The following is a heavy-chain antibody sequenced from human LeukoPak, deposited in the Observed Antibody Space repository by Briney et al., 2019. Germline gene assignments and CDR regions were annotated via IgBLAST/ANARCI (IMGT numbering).Heavy chain of an antibody. D-gene: IGHD3-16*02. J-gene: IGHJ3*02. CDR2: ISAYNGNT. CDR1: GYTFTGYY. V-gene: IGHV1-18*04. CDR3: ARWDMITFGGVIPLDAFDI. Sequence: ASVKVSCKASGYTFTGYYIHWVRQAPGQGLEWMGWISAYNGNTNYAQKLQGRVTMTTDTSTSTAYMELRSLRSDDTAVYYCARWDMITFGGVIPLDAFDIWGQGTMVTVSS.